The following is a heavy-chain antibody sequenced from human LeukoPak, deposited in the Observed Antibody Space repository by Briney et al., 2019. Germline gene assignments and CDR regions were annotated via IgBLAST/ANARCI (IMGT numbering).Heavy chain of an antibody. CDR2: IDPSGDTT. CDR3: ARGGVLQLLDH. Sequence: GASVKVSCMASGFIFTNYYMHWVRQAPGQGLEWMGMIDPSGDTTRYAQKFQGRVTMTRDMSTSTVYMELSSLRSEDTAVYYCARGGVLQLLDHWGQRTLVTVSS. D-gene: IGHD6-13*01. CDR1: GFIFTNYY. V-gene: IGHV1-46*01. J-gene: IGHJ4*02.